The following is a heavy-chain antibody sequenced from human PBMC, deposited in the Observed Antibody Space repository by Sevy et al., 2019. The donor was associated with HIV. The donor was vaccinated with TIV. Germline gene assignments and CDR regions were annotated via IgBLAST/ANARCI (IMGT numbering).Heavy chain of an antibody. D-gene: IGHD3-10*01. CDR3: ARVPTYYFGSGTYFDY. CDR1: GYTFSSNG. Sequence: ASVKVSCKASGYTFSSNGIAWVRQAPGQGLQWMGWIGVYNGYSNYAQNLRDRVTMTTDTSTSTAYMELKSLRSDDTAVYYCARVPTYYFGSGTYFDYWGQGTLVTVSS. CDR2: IGVYNGYS. J-gene: IGHJ4*02. V-gene: IGHV1-18*01.